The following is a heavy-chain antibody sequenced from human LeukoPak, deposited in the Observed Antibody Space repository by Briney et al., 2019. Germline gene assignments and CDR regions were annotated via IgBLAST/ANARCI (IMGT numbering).Heavy chain of an antibody. CDR2: LSGIGAGT. CDR1: GFTFSSYA. J-gene: IGHJ4*02. Sequence: PGGSLRLSCAASGFTFSSYAMSCVRQAPGKGLEWVSALSGIGAGTYYADSVKGRFTISGDNSKNKLYLQMNSLRAEDTAIYYCAKGRQSRQHLGDYWGQGTLVTVSS. D-gene: IGHD7-27*01. CDR3: AKGRQSRQHLGDY. V-gene: IGHV3-23*01.